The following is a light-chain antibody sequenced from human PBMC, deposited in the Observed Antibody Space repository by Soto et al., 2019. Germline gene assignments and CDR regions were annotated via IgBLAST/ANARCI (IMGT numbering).Light chain of an antibody. CDR1: IIGSNS. J-gene: IGLJ2*01. V-gene: IGLV3-21*02. Sequence: YALNHLPSISVAQGHRSRLTAGADIIGSNSVHWYQQKPGQAPVLVVYDDIERPSGIPERFSGSNSGNTATLSITRVEAGDEADYYCQVWDSSNAHPIFGGVTKFIVL. CDR3: QVWDSSNAHPI. CDR2: DDI.